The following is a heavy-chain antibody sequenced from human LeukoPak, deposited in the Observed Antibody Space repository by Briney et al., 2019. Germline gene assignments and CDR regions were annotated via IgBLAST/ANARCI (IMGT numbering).Heavy chain of an antibody. CDR3: ANIGSGWYGWFDP. J-gene: IGHJ5*02. Sequence: GGSLRLSCAASGFTFSSYSMNWVRQSPGKGLKWVSSISNTNAIFYADSVKGRFTISRDNARSSLYLQMYSLRVEDTAVYYCANIGSGWYGWFDPWGQGTLVTVSS. D-gene: IGHD6-19*01. CDR1: GFTFSSYS. CDR2: ISNTNAI. V-gene: IGHV3-21*04.